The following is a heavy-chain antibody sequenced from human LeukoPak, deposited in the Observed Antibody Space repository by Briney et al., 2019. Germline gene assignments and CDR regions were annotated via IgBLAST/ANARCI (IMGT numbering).Heavy chain of an antibody. CDR3: ASAKYSSSWY. CDR1: GFIFSSHW. D-gene: IGHD6-13*01. V-gene: IGHV3-53*01. CDR2: IYSGGST. Sequence: GGSLRLSCAASGFIFSSHWMSWVRQAPGKGLEWVSVIYSGGSTYYADSVKGRFTISRDSSKNTLYLQMNSLRAEDTAVYYCASAKYSSSWYWGQGTLVTVSS. J-gene: IGHJ4*02.